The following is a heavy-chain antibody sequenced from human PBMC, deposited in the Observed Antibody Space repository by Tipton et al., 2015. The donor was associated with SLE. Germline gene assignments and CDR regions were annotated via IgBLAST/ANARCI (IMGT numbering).Heavy chain of an antibody. CDR1: DSTFYSYG. D-gene: IGHD3-10*01. Sequence: GSLRLSCAASDSTFYSYGMHWVRQAPGKGLEWVAFIRYDGSNKYYADSVRGRITMSKDNSKNTLYLQMHSLRAEDSAVYYCAKDGNYHGSGSYGSWFDSWGQGTLVSVSS. CDR2: IRYDGSNK. V-gene: IGHV3-30*02. J-gene: IGHJ5*01. CDR3: AKDGNYHGSGSYGSWFDS.